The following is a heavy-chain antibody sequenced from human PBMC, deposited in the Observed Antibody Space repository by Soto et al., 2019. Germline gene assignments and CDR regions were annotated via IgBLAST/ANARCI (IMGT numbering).Heavy chain of an antibody. CDR2: ISGSGGST. V-gene: IGHV3-23*01. CDR3: AKDAKTRYCSSTSCYYYWFDP. CDR1: GFTFSSYA. D-gene: IGHD2-2*01. J-gene: IGHJ5*02. Sequence: GGSLRLSCAASGFTFSSYAMSWVRQAPGKGLEWVSAISGSGGSTYYADSVKGRFTISRDNSKNTLYLQMNSLRAVDTAVYYCAKDAKTRYCSSTSCYYYWFDPWGQGTLVTVSS.